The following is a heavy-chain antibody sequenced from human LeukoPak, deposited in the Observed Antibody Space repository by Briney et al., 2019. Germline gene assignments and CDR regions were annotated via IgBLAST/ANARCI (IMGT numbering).Heavy chain of an antibody. CDR1: GDFFSTYY. D-gene: IGHD3-22*01. CDR2: IYHSGST. CDR3: ARDRALGSGFLV. J-gene: IGHJ4*02. V-gene: IGHV4-38-2*02. Sequence: SETLSLTCTVSGDFFSTYYWSWIRQPPGKGLEWIGSIYHSGSTYYNPSLTSRVTISVDTSKNQFSLKLSSVTAADTAVYYCARDRALGSGFLVWGQGTLVTVSS.